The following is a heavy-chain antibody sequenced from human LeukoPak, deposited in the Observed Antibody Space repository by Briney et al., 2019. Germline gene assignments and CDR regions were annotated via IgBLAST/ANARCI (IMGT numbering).Heavy chain of an antibody. J-gene: IGHJ5*02. CDR1: GFTFSSYA. V-gene: IGHV3-30*04. CDR2: ISYDGSNK. CDR3: ARDVSEPPSDNWFDP. D-gene: IGHD1-26*01. Sequence: PGGSLRLSCAASGFTFSSYAMHWVRQAPGKGLEWVAVISYDGSNKYYADSVKGRFTISRDNSKNTLYLQMNSLRAEDTAVYYCARDVSEPPSDNWFDPWGQGTLVTVSS.